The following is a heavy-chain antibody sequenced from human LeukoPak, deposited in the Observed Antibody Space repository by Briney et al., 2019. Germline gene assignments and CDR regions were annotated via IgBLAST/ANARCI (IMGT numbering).Heavy chain of an antibody. V-gene: IGHV4-61*05. Sequence: SETLSLTCTVSGGSISSSNYYWGWIRQPPGKGLEWIGYIHYTGSINYNPSLKSRVTISVDTSKNQFSLKLSSVTAADTAVYYCARGAYWFDPWGQGTLVTVSS. CDR1: GGSISSSNYY. J-gene: IGHJ5*02. CDR3: ARGAYWFDP. CDR2: IHYTGSI.